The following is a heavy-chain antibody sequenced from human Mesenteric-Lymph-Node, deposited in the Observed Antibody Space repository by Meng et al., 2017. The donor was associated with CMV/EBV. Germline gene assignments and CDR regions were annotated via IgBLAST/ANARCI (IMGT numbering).Heavy chain of an antibody. D-gene: IGHD3-10*01. V-gene: IGHV4-31*02. CDR2: IFYSGNT. CDR3: ARDYGSGTGTFDF. Sequence: TVSGASIGSGGYYWSWIRQHPGKGLEWIGSIFYSGNTYYNSALKSRVTLSVDTSKNEFSVKLTSVTAADTAVYYCARDYGSGTGTFDFWGQGSLVTVSS. J-gene: IGHJ4*02. CDR1: GASIGSGGYY.